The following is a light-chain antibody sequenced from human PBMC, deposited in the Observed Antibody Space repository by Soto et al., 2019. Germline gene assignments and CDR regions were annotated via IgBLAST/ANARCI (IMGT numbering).Light chain of an antibody. V-gene: IGKV1-12*01. CDR1: QGISIW. CDR2: AAS. CDR3: QQDNTSPLT. Sequence: DVQMTQSPSSVSASVGDRVTITCRASQGISIWLAWYQQRPEKAPKLLIYAASSLQSGVTSRFSGSGSGTDFPLTISSMQPEDFATYDCQQDNTSPLTFGGGTKVGI. J-gene: IGKJ4*01.